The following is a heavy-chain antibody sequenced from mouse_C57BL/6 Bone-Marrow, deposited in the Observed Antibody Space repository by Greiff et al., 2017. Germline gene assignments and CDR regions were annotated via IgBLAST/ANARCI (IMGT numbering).Heavy chain of an antibody. V-gene: IGHV7-3*01. CDR1: GFTFTDYY. CDR2: IRNKANGYTT. Sequence: EVKVEESGGGLVQPGGSLSLSCAASGFTFTDYYMSWVRQPPGKALEWLGFIRNKANGYTTEYSASVKGRFTISRDNSQSILYLQMNALRAEDSATYDCARLWGFYFDYWGQGTTLTVSS. CDR3: ARLWGFYFDY. D-gene: IGHD4-1*01. J-gene: IGHJ2*01.